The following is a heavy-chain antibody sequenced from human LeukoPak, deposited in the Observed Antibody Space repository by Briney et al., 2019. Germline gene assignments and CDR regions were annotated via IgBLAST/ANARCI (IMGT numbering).Heavy chain of an antibody. Sequence: GGSLRPSCAASGFMFSSHGMHWVRQAPGKELEWVAVISYDGSKKYYADSVKGRFTISRDNSKNTLYLQMNSLRVEDTAVYYCAKGDYYDVLTGRQNWFGPWGQGTLVTVSS. J-gene: IGHJ5*02. CDR2: ISYDGSKK. CDR3: AKGDYYDVLTGRQNWFGP. CDR1: GFMFSSHG. V-gene: IGHV3-30*18. D-gene: IGHD3-9*01.